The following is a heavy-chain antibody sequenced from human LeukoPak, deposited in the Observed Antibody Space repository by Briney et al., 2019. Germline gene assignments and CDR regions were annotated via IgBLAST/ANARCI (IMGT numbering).Heavy chain of an antibody. CDR2: IYPADSDI. D-gene: IGHD2-15*01. Sequence: GESLKISCKGSGYSVNNYWIGWVRQMPGKGLEWMGIIYPADSDIRYSPSFQGQVTISADKSISTAYLQWSSLKASDTAIYYCARQEYCSGGSCYTWFDPWGQGTLVIVSS. J-gene: IGHJ5*02. V-gene: IGHV5-51*01. CDR3: ARQEYCSGGSCYTWFDP. CDR1: GYSVNNYW.